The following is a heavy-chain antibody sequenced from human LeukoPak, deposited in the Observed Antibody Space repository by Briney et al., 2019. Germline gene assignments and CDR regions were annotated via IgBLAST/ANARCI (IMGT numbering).Heavy chain of an antibody. CDR3: ARDQDIVVVVAATKRLYYYGMDV. Sequence: SETLSLTCTVSGGSISSYYWSWIRQPPGKGLEWIGYIYYSGSTNYNPSLKSRVTISVDTSKNQFSLKLSSVTAADTAVYYCARDQDIVVVVAATKRLYYYGMDVWSQGTTVTVSS. J-gene: IGHJ6*02. V-gene: IGHV4-59*01. CDR1: GGSISSYY. CDR2: IYYSGST. D-gene: IGHD2-15*01.